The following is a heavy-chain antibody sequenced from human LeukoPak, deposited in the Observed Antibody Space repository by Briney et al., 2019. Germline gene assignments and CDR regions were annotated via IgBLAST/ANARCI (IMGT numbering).Heavy chain of an antibody. Sequence: GGSLRLSCAASGFTFSSYSMNWVRQAPGKGLEWVSYISSSGSTIYYADSVKGRFTISRDNAKNSLYLQMNSLRAEDTAVYYCARERDDCSGGSCYPAVFDYWGQGTLVTVSS. CDR1: GFTFSSYS. D-gene: IGHD2-15*01. J-gene: IGHJ4*02. CDR3: ARERDDCSGGSCYPAVFDY. V-gene: IGHV3-48*04. CDR2: ISSSGSTI.